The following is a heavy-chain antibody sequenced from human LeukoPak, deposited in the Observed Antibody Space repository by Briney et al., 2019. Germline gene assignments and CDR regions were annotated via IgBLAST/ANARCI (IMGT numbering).Heavy chain of an antibody. CDR3: ARARAAAGKAFDY. V-gene: IGHV3-7*04. CDR2: IKQDGSEK. Sequence: GGSLRLSCAASGFTFSSHWMSWVRQAPGKGLEWVANIKQDGSEKYYVDSVKGRFTISRDNAKNSLYLQMNSLRAEDTAVYYCARARAAAGKAFDYWGQGTLVTVSS. J-gene: IGHJ4*02. CDR1: GFTFSSHW. D-gene: IGHD6-13*01.